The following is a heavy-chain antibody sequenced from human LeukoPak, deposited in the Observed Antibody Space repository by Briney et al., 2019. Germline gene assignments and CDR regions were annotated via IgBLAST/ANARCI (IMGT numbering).Heavy chain of an antibody. CDR2: ISGSGDYT. CDR3: AKVTYGSGTYGAFDS. V-gene: IGHV3-23*01. J-gene: IGHJ4*02. D-gene: IGHD3-10*01. CDR1: GFTFSTYG. Sequence: PGGTLRLSCVASGFTFSTYGMSWVRQAPGKGLEWVSTISGSGDYTYYADSVKGRFTISRDNSKNTLYLQMNSLRAEDTAIYYCAKVTYGSGTYGAFDSWGQGTLVTVSS.